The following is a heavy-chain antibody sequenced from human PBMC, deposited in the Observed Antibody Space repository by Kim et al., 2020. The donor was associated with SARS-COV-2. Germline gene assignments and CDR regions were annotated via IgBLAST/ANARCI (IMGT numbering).Heavy chain of an antibody. CDR2: TYYRSKWYN. CDR3: ASSPENYYDSSGYYYMAWFDP. J-gene: IGHJ5*02. CDR1: GDSVSSNSAA. D-gene: IGHD3-22*01. Sequence: SQTLSLTCAISGDSVSSNSAAWNWIRQSPSRGLEWLGRTYYRSKWYNDYAVSVKSRITINPDTSKNQFSLQLNSVTPEDTAVYYCASSPENYYDSSGYYYMAWFDPWGQGTLVTVSS. V-gene: IGHV6-1*01.